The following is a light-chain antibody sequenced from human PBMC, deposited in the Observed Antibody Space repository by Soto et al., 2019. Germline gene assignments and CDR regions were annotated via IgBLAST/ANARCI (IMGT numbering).Light chain of an antibody. CDR1: SSNIGAGYD. CDR3: QSYDNSLIYV. J-gene: IGLJ1*01. CDR2: GNI. V-gene: IGLV1-40*01. Sequence: QSVLTQPPSVSGAPGQRVTISCTGSSSNIGAGYDVHWYQQLPGTAPKLLIYGNINRPSGVPDRFSGSKSGTSASLAITRLQAEDEADYYCQSYDNSLIYVFGTGTKLTVL.